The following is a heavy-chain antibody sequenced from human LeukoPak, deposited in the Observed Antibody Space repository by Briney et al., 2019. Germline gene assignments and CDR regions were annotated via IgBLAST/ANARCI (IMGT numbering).Heavy chain of an antibody. CDR1: GGTFSSYA. CDR2: VIPIFGTA. D-gene: IGHD1-1*01. Sequence: SVKVSCKASGGTFSSYAISWVRQAPGQGLEWMGGVIPIFGTANYAQKFQGRVTITADKSTSTAYMELSSLRSEDTAVYYCARGKNWNDMTFDYWGQGTLVTVSS. CDR3: ARGKNWNDMTFDY. V-gene: IGHV1-69*06. J-gene: IGHJ4*02.